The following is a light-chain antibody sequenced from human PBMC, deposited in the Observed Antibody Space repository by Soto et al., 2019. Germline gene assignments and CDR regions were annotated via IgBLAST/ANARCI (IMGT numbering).Light chain of an antibody. CDR1: SSDVGGHNY. Sequence: QSVLTQPASVSGSPGQSITISCTGTSSDVGGHNYVSWYQQHPGKAPKLMIYDVVSRPSGISNRFSGSKSGNTASLTISGLQAEDEADYYCSSYTSSNTPRVFGTGTKVTVL. J-gene: IGLJ1*01. CDR3: SSYTSSNTPRV. CDR2: DVV. V-gene: IGLV2-14*03.